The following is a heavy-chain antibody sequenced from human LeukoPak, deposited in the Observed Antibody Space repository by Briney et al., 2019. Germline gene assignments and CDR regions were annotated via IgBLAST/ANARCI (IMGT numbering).Heavy chain of an antibody. D-gene: IGHD2-15*01. CDR3: ARTPLGYCSGGSCPTDY. J-gene: IGHJ4*02. CDR1: GFTFSSYA. V-gene: IGHV3-53*01. Sequence: PGGSLRLSCAASGFTFSSYAMSWVRQAPGKGLEWVSVIYSGGSTYYADSVKGRFTISRDDSKNTLYLQMNSLRAEDTAVYYCARTPLGYCSGGSCPTDYWGQGTLVTVSS. CDR2: IYSGGST.